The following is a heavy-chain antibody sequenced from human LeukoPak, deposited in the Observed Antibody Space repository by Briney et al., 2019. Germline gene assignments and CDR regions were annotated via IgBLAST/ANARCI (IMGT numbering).Heavy chain of an antibody. CDR2: INPNSGGT. V-gene: IGHV1-2*02. CDR1: GGTFSSYA. D-gene: IGHD3-22*01. CDR3: ARSRDYYDSSGYHLFDY. J-gene: IGHJ4*02. Sequence: ASVKVSCKASGGTFSSYAISWVRQAPGQGLEWMGWINPNSGGTNYAQKFPGRVTMTRDTSISTAYMELSRLRSDDTAVYYCARSRDYYDSSGYHLFDYWGQGTLVTVSS.